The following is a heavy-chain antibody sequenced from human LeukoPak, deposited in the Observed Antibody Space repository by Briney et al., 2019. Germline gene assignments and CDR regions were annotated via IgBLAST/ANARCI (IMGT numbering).Heavy chain of an antibody. Sequence: GASVKVFCKASGYTFTRYDINWVRQATGQGLEWMGWMNPNSGNTGYAQKFQGRVTMTRNTSISTAYMELSSLRSEDTAVYYCAKGGDLYGGLLDSWGQGTLVTVSS. J-gene: IGHJ4*02. D-gene: IGHD4/OR15-4a*01. CDR2: MNPNSGNT. CDR3: AKGGDLYGGLLDS. V-gene: IGHV1-8*01. CDR1: GYTFTRYD.